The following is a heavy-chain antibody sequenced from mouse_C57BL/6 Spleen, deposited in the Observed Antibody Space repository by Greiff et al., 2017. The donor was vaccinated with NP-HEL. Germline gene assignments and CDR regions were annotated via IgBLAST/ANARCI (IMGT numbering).Heavy chain of an antibody. V-gene: IGHV1-55*01. CDR2: IYPGSGST. J-gene: IGHJ4*01. D-gene: IGHD4-1*01. CDR1: GYTFTSYW. CDR3: ARGWDAYYYAMDY. Sequence: VQLQQPGAELVKPGASVKMSCKASGYTFTSYWITWVKQRPGQGLEWIGDIYPGSGSTNYNEKFKSKATLTVDTSSSTAYMQLSSLTSEDSAVYYCARGWDAYYYAMDYWGQGTSVTVSS.